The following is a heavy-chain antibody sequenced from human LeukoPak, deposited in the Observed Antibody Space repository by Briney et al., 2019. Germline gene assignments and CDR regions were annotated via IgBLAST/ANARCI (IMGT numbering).Heavy chain of an antibody. V-gene: IGHV1-69*05. CDR1: GGTFSSYA. Sequence: SVKVSCKASGGTFSSYAISWVRQAPGQGLEWMGGIIPIFDTANYAQKFQGRVTITTDESTGTAYMELSSLRSEDTAVFYCARGPVAGAYYFDYWGQGTLVTVSS. J-gene: IGHJ4*02. D-gene: IGHD6-19*01. CDR3: ARGPVAGAYYFDY. CDR2: IIPIFDTA.